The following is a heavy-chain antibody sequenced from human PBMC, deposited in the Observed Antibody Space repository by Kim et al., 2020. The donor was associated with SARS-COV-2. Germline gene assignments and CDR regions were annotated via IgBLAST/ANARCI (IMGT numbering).Heavy chain of an antibody. Sequence: NPSLKGRVTISVDTSKNQFSLKLSSVTAADTAVYYCARLWIQLSQGDFDYWGQGTLVTVSS. CDR3: ARLWIQLSQGDFDY. V-gene: IGHV4-39*01. J-gene: IGHJ4*02. D-gene: IGHD5-18*01.